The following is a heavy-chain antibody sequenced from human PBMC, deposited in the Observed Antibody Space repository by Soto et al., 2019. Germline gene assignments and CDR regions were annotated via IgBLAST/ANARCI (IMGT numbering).Heavy chain of an antibody. J-gene: IGHJ6*02. CDR1: RYTFTGYY. D-gene: IGHD2-2*01. V-gene: IGHV1-2*04. CDR3: ARASCISTSCLSYLLAV. Sequence: GASVKVSCKATRYTFTGYYIHWVRQAPGQGLEWMGWINPNSGGTNYAQKFQVWVTMTRDTSISTAYMELSRLRSDDTAVYYCARASCISTSCLSYLLAVSAQRTTVPVSS. CDR2: INPNSGGT.